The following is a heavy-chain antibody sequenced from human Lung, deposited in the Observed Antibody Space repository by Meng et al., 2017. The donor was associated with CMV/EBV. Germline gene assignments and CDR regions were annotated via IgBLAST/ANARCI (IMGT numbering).Heavy chain of an antibody. Sequence: GGSXRLXCAASGFXIRDYWMSWVRQAPGKGLEWVANINQDASERYYVDSVKGRFTISRDNAENSLYLQMSSLRVGDTAIYYCARAGVYHDFWTAKEGGYYYYGMDVXGQGXTVTVSS. V-gene: IGHV3-7*04. D-gene: IGHD3/OR15-3a*01. CDR3: ARAGVYHDFWTAKEGGYYYYGMDV. CDR1: GFXIRDYW. CDR2: INQDASER. J-gene: IGHJ6*02.